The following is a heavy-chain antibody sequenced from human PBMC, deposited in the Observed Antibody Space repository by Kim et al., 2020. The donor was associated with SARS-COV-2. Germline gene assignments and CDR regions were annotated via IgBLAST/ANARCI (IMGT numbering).Heavy chain of an antibody. J-gene: IGHJ5*02. CDR2: IWYDGSNK. Sequence: GGSLRLSCAASGFTFSSYGMHWVRQAPGKGLEWVAVIWYDGSNKYYADSVKGRFTISRDNSKNTLYLQMNSLRAEDTAVYYCARDLRWLHPYGWFDPWGQGTLVTVSS. D-gene: IGHD5-12*01. CDR1: GFTFSSYG. CDR3: ARDLRWLHPYGWFDP. V-gene: IGHV3-33*08.